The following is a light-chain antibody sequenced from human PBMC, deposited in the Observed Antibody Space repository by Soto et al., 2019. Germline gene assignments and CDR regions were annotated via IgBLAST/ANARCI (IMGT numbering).Light chain of an antibody. CDR2: DAS. CDR3: QHLMITPST. Sequence: AIQLTQSPSSLSASVGDRVTITCRASQGISSALAWYQQKPGKAPKLLIYDASSLESGVPSRFSGSGSGTDFPLTITRLQPEVFAIYYCQHLMITPSTLGKGARLEI. J-gene: IGKJ5*01. CDR1: QGISSA. V-gene: IGKV1D-13*01.